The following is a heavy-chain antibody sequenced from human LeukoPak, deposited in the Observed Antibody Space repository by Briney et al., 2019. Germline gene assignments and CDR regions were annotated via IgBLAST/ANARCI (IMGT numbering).Heavy chain of an antibody. CDR3: ARDWAYSSSWSVIDY. CDR1: GFTFSSYE. CDR2: ISSSGSTI. V-gene: IGHV3-48*03. J-gene: IGHJ4*02. Sequence: PGGSLRLSCAASGFTFSSYEMNWVRQAPGKGLEWVSYISSSGSTIYYADSVKGRFTISRDNAKNSLYLQMNSLRAEDTAVYYCARDWAYSSSWSVIDYWGQGTLVTVSS. D-gene: IGHD6-13*01.